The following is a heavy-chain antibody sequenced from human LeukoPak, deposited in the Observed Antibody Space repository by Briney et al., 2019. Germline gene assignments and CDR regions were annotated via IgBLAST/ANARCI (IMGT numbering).Heavy chain of an antibody. D-gene: IGHD3-22*01. J-gene: IGHJ4*02. CDR1: GFNFSGYE. CDR3: ARSYYYDSIGPDFGDY. CDR2: ISSSGSTI. Sequence: GGSLRLSCAASGFNFSGYEMNWVRQDPGKGLEWVSYISSSGSTIDYADSVKGRFSISRDNAKNSLYLQMNSLRAEDTAVYYCARSYYYDSIGPDFGDYWGQGTLVTVSS. V-gene: IGHV3-48*03.